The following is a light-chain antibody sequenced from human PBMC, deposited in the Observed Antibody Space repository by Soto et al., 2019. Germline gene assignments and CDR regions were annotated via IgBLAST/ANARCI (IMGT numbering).Light chain of an antibody. CDR1: SSDVGAYKY. CDR2: EVD. Sequence: QSVLTQPPSASGSPGQSVTISCTGTSSDVGAYKYVSWYQQHPGKAPKLMIYEVDKRPSGVPDRFSGSKSGNTASLTVSGLQAEDEADYYCCLYVGGRTYLFGTGTKVTVL. V-gene: IGLV2-8*01. J-gene: IGLJ1*01. CDR3: CLYVGGRTYL.